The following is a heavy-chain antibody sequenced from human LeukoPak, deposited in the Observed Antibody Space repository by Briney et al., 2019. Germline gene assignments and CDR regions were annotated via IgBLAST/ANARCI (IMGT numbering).Heavy chain of an antibody. D-gene: IGHD1-14*01. CDR2: IDTNSGAT. Sequence: ASVKVCCKAAGYTFIDHYFHWVRQAPGQGLEWMGWIDTNSGATRYAQKFQGRVALTRDTSINTAYMELSSLRSDDTAVYYCARDLVIGISGGYYSYMDVWGKGTTVTVSS. V-gene: IGHV1-2*02. CDR3: ARDLVIGISGGYYSYMDV. J-gene: IGHJ6*03. CDR1: GYTFIDHY.